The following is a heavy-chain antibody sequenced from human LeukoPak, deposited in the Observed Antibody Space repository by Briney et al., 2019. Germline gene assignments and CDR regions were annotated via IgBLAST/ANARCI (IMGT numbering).Heavy chain of an antibody. CDR1: GFTFSSYG. CDR2: IRYDGSKK. Sequence: PGGSLRLSCAASGFTFSSYGMHWVRQAPGKGLEWVAFIRYDGSKKYYADSVKGRFTISRDDSKNTLYLQMNSLRAEDTAVYYCAKDSSSSGDYWGQGTLLTVSS. V-gene: IGHV3-30*02. J-gene: IGHJ4*02. D-gene: IGHD6-6*01. CDR3: AKDSSSSGDY.